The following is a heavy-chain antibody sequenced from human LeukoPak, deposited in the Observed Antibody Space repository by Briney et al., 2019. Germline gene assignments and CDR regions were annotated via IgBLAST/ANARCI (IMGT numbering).Heavy chain of an antibody. CDR3: AKAPVTSCRGAFCYPFDY. Sequence: GGSLRLSCTVSGFTLSSNSMSWVRQAPGKGLEWVSAMSSSDDGRYYAASVRGRFTISRDTSRSTLYLQMNTLRAEDAAVYYCAKAPVTSCRGAFCYPFDYWGQGTLVTVAS. CDR2: MSSSDDGR. V-gene: IGHV3-23*01. CDR1: GFTLSSNS. D-gene: IGHD2-15*01. J-gene: IGHJ4*02.